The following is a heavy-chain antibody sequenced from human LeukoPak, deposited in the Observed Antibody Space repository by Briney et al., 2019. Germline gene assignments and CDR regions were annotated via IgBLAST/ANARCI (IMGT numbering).Heavy chain of an antibody. Sequence: GGSLRLSCAASGFTFSSYGMHWVRQAPGKGLEWVAFIRYDGSNKYYADSVKGRFTISRDNSKNTLYLQMNSLRAEDTAVYYCARDSSGWGLSAEYFQHWGQGTLVTVSS. V-gene: IGHV3-30*02. CDR2: IRYDGSNK. CDR1: GFTFSSYG. D-gene: IGHD6-19*01. J-gene: IGHJ1*01. CDR3: ARDSSGWGLSAEYFQH.